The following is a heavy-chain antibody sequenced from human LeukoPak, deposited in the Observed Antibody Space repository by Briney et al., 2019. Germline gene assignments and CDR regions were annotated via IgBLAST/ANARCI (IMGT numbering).Heavy chain of an antibody. V-gene: IGHV3-23*01. J-gene: IGHJ4*02. CDR1: GFTFSSYG. Sequence: GGSLRLSCAASGFTFSSYGMSWVRQAPGKGLEWVSAIGGSGGSTYYADSVKGRFTISRDNSKNTLYLQMNSLRAEDTAVYYCASPYYDSSGYYSEVDYWGQGTLVTVSS. D-gene: IGHD3-22*01. CDR2: IGGSGGST. CDR3: ASPYYDSSGYYSEVDY.